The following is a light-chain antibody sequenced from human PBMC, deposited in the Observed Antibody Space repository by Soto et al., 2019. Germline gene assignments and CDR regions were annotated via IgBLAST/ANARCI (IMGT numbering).Light chain of an antibody. J-gene: IGKJ5*01. CDR1: HYVSSY. CDR2: DAS. CDR3: QQRSNWPPII. V-gene: IGKV3-11*01. Sequence: EIVLTQSPATLSLSPWERATLSCRASHYVSSYLAWYQQKPGQAPRLLIYDASNRATGIPARFSGSGSGTDFTLTISSLEPEDFAVYYCQQRSNWPPIIFGQGTRLEIK.